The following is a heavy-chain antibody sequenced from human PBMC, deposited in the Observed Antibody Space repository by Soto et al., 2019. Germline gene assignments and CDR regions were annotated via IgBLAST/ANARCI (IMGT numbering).Heavy chain of an antibody. CDR1: GFTFSSYG. D-gene: IGHD6-13*01. CDR2: ISYDGSNK. V-gene: IGHV3-30*18. CDR3: AKDSHSSRWYSDWFDP. J-gene: IGHJ5*02. Sequence: QVQLVESGGGVVQPGRSLRLSCAASGFTFSSYGMHWVRHAPGKGLEWVAVISYDGSNKYYADSVKGRFTISRDNSKNTLYLQMNSLRAGDTAVYYCAKDSHSSRWYSDWFDPWGQGTLVTVSS.